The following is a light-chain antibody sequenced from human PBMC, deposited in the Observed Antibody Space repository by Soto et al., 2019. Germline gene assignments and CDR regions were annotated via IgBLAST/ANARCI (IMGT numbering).Light chain of an antibody. J-gene: IGKJ1*01. Sequence: EIVLTQSPTTLSLFPGDRVTLSCRASQAVNTRLAWYQHKPGQAPRLRIYLASNRAAGVPARFSGSGSGTDFTLTISDVEPEDFAVYFCHQRQSWPRTFGQGTKVDIK. CDR2: LAS. CDR3: HQRQSWPRT. V-gene: IGKV3-11*01. CDR1: QAVNTR.